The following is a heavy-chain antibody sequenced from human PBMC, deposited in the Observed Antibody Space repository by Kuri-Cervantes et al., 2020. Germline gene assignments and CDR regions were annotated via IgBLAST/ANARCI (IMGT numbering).Heavy chain of an antibody. CDR3: ATSSGDTAMAAFDY. V-gene: IGHV1-24*01. D-gene: IGHD5-18*01. CDR2: FDPEDGET. Sequence: ASVKVSCKVSGYTLTESSMHWVRQAPGKGLEWMGGFDPEDGETIYAQKFQGRVTMTEDTSTDTAYMELSSLRSEDTAVYYCATSSGDTAMAAFDYWGQGTLVTVSS. CDR1: GYTLTESS. J-gene: IGHJ4*02.